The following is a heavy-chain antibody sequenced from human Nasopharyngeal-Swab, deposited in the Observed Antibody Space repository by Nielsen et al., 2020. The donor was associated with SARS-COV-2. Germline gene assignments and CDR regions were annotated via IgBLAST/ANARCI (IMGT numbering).Heavy chain of an antibody. V-gene: IGHV4-59*01. CDR3: ARESPAGDAFDI. D-gene: IGHD1-14*01. CDR2: IYYSGST. Sequence: WIRQPPGKGLEWSGYIYYSGSTNYNPSLKSRVTISVDTSKNQFSLKLSSVTAADTAVYYCARESPAGDAFDIWGQGTMVTVSS. J-gene: IGHJ3*02.